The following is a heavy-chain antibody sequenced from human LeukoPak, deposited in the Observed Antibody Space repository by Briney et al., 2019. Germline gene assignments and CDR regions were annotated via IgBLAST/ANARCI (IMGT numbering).Heavy chain of an antibody. V-gene: IGHV4-34*01. J-gene: IGHJ4*02. CDR3: ARALGRDGYLGY. Sequence: SETLSLTCAVYGGSFSGYYWSWIRQPPGKGLEWIGEINHSGSTNYNPSLKSRVTISVDTSKNQFSLKLSSVTAADTAVYYCARALGRDGYLGYWGQGTLVTVSS. D-gene: IGHD5-24*01. CDR2: INHSGST. CDR1: GGSFSGYY.